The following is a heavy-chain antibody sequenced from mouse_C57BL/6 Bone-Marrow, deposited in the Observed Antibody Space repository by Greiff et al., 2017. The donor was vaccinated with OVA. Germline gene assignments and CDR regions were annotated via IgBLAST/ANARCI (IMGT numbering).Heavy chain of an antibody. CDR3: AREGDGYYVSWFAY. CDR1: GYTFTDYN. V-gene: IGHV1-18*01. J-gene: IGHJ3*01. D-gene: IGHD2-3*01. CDR2: INPNNGGT. Sequence: VQLKESGPELVKPGASVKIPCKASGYTFTDYNMDWVKQSHGKSLEWIGDINPNNGGTIYNQKFKGKATLTVDKSSSTAYMELRSLTSEDTAVYYGAREGDGYYVSWFAYWGQGTLVTVSA.